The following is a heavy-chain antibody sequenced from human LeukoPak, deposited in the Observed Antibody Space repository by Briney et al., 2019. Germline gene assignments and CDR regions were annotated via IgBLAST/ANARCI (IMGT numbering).Heavy chain of an antibody. CDR2: MNPNSGNT. J-gene: IGHJ6*02. CDR3: ARGPPWITPAMIVVVTEDYYYGMDV. CDR1: GYTFTSYD. D-gene: IGHD3-22*01. V-gene: IGHV1-8*01. Sequence: ASVKVSCKASGYTFTSYDINWVRQATGQGLEWMGWMNPNSGNTGYAQKFQGRVTMTRNTSISTAYMELSSLRSEDTAVYYCARGPPWITPAMIVVVTEDYYYGMDVWGQGTTVTVSS.